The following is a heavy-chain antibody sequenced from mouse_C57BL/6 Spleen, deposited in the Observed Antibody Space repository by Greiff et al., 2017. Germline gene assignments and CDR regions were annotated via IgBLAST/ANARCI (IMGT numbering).Heavy chain of an antibody. Sequence: EVQLQQSGPELVKPGASVKISCKASGYTFTDYYMNWVKQSHGKSLEWIGDINPNNGGTSYNQKFKGKATLTVDKSSSTAYMELRSLTSEVSAVYYCARRGYYGSSQAWFAYWGQGTLGTVSA. V-gene: IGHV1-26*01. CDR1: GYTFTDYY. CDR2: INPNNGGT. J-gene: IGHJ3*01. CDR3: ARRGYYGSSQAWFAY. D-gene: IGHD1-1*01.